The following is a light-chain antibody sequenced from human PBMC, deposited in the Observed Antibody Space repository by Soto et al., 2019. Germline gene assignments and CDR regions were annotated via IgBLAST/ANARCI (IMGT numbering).Light chain of an antibody. CDR2: GAS. J-gene: IGKJ5*01. Sequence: EMVMTQSPATLSVSPGEGATLTCRASQSVGTKLAWYQQKPGQAPRLLIYGASTRATGVPARFAGSGSGTEFTLTISSLQSEDFALYSCQQYNNKPPITFGQGTRLEIK. CDR1: QSVGTK. CDR3: QQYNNKPPIT. V-gene: IGKV3-15*01.